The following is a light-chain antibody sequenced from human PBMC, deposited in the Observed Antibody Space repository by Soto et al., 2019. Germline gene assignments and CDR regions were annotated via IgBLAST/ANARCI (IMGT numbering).Light chain of an antibody. Sequence: QSVLTQPPSASGSPGQSVTISCTGTSSDVGGYNYVSWYQQHPGKAPKLMIYEVSKRPSGVPDRFSGSKSGNTASLTVSGLQAEDEADYYCSSYTSSSTYVFGTGTKGTVL. J-gene: IGLJ1*01. CDR2: EVS. CDR3: SSYTSSSTYV. V-gene: IGLV2-8*01. CDR1: SSDVGGYNY.